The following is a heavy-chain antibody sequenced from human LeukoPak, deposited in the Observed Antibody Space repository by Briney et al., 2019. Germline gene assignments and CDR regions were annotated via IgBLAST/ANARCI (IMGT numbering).Heavy chain of an antibody. J-gene: IGHJ4*02. Sequence: GGSLRLAFAASGFTFSSYGMHWVRQAPGKGLEWVAVISYDGSNKYYADSVKGRLTISRDNSKNTVYLQMDSLRAEDTALYYCATGQQLVKTDWGQGTLVTVSS. V-gene: IGHV3-33*05. CDR2: ISYDGSNK. D-gene: IGHD6-13*01. CDR3: ATGQQLVKTD. CDR1: GFTFSSYG.